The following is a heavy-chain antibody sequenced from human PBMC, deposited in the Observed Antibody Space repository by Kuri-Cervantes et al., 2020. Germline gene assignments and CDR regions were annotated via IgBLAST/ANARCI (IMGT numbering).Heavy chain of an antibody. Sequence: GESLKISCAASGFTFSSYSMNWVRQAPGKGLEWVSYISSSSSTIYYADSVKGRFTISRDNAKNSLYLQMNSLRAEDTAVYYCARTAVAGIAPGRNYYNYMDVWGKGTTVTVSS. D-gene: IGHD6-19*01. V-gene: IGHV3-48*01. CDR3: ARTAVAGIAPGRNYYNYMDV. CDR2: ISSSSSTI. CDR1: GFTFSSYS. J-gene: IGHJ6*03.